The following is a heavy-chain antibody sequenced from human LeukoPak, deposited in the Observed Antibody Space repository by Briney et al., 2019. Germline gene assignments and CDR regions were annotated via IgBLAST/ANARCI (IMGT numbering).Heavy chain of an antibody. CDR2: INPNSGGT. D-gene: IGHD4-17*01. CDR1: GYTFTGYH. CDR3: ARASRGTVTPSWFDP. V-gene: IGHV1-2*02. J-gene: IGHJ5*02. Sequence: ASVKVSCKASGYTFTGYHMHWVRQAPGQGLEWMGWINPNSGGTNYAQKFQGRVTMTRDTSISTAYMELSRLRSDDTAVYYCARASRGTVTPSWFDPWGQGTLVTVSS.